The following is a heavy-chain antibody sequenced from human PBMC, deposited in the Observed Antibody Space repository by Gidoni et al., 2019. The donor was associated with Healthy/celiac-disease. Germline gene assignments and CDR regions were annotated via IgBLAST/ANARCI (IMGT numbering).Heavy chain of an antibody. CDR1: GFTFSSSS. CDR3: ARDKVVVAAMGLHYYGMDV. CDR2: ISMSSRTI. V-gene: IGHV3-48*04. Sequence: EVQLVESGGGLVQPGGSLRLSCAASGFTFSSSSMNWVRQAPGKGRESVSYISMSSRTIYYADSVKGRFTISRDNAKNSLYLQMNSLRADDTAVYYCARDKVVVAAMGLHYYGMDVWGQGTTVTVSS. J-gene: IGHJ6*02. D-gene: IGHD2-15*01.